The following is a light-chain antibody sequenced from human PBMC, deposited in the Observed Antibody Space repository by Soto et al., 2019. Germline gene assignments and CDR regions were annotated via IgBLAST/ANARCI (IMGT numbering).Light chain of an antibody. J-gene: IGKJ4*02. Sequence: EIVMTQSPATLSVSPGEGATLSCKASQNVYNNLAWYQQRPGQPPRLLIYDASTRATGISARFSGNGYRTEFTLTISSLQSEDFAVYFCQQCRNWPLTFGGGTKVEIK. CDR2: DAS. CDR1: QNVYNN. V-gene: IGKV3-15*01. CDR3: QQCRNWPLT.